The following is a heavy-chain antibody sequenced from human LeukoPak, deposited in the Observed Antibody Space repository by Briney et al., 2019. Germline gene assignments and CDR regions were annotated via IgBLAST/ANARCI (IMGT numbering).Heavy chain of an antibody. CDR1: GFTFSTYT. CDR2: IYSGGST. CDR3: ALTFDY. V-gene: IGHV3-66*01. D-gene: IGHD3-9*01. Sequence: PGGSLRLSCAASGFTFSTYTMAWVRQAPGKGLEWVSVIYSGGSTYYADSVKGRFTISRDNSKNTLYLQMNSLRAEDTAVYYCALTFDYWGQGTLVTVSS. J-gene: IGHJ4*02.